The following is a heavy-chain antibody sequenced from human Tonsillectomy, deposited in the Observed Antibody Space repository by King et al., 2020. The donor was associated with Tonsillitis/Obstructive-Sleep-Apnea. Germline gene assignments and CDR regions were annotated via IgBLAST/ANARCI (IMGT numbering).Heavy chain of an antibody. CDR2: ISSSSSFI. CDR1: GFTFSSYS. V-gene: IGHV3-21*01. J-gene: IGHJ4*02. CDR3: ARDRRSAY. D-gene: IGHD1-26*01. Sequence: VQLVESGGGLVKPVGSLRLSCAASGFTFSSYSMNWVRQAPGKGLEWVSSISSSSSFIYYADSVKVRFTISRDNTKNSLYLQMNSLRAEATAVYYCARDRRSAYWGQGTLVTVSS.